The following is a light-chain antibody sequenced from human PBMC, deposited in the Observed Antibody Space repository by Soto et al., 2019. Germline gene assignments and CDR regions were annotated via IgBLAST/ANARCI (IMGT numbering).Light chain of an antibody. CDR2: RNN. CDR3: ATWDDSLNGFDV. V-gene: IGLV1-47*01. CDR1: TSNIGSNY. J-gene: IGLJ1*01. Sequence: QSVLTQPPSASGTPGQGVTISCSGSTSNIGSNYVYWYQQLPGTAPKLLIYRNNQRPSGVPARFSGSTSGTSASLAISGLRSDDEADYFCATWDDSLNGFDVFGTGTKVTVL.